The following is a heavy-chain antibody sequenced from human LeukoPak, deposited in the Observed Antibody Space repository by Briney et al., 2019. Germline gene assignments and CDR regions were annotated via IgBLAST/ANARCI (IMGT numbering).Heavy chain of an antibody. CDR3: ASGGSGSEPFDY. CDR1: GGSFSGYY. Sequence: SETLSLTCAVYGGSFSGYYWSWIRQPPGKGLEWIGEINHSGSTNYNPSLKSRVTISVDTSKNQFSLKLSSVTAADTAVYYCASGGSGSEPFDYWGQGTLVTVSS. V-gene: IGHV4-34*01. CDR2: INHSGST. D-gene: IGHD1-26*01. J-gene: IGHJ4*02.